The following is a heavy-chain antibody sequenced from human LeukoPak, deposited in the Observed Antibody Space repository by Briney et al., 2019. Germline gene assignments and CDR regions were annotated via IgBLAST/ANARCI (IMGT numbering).Heavy chain of an antibody. J-gene: IGHJ4*02. V-gene: IGHV1-2*02. CDR3: ATDRRVDYGDYYFDY. Sequence: APVKVSCKASGYIFTGYYMHWVRQAPGQGLEWMGWINPNSGGTNSAQKFQGRVTMTRDTSISTAYMELSSLRSEDTAVYYCATDRRVDYGDYYFDYWGQGTLVTVSS. CDR1: GYIFTGYY. CDR2: INPNSGGT. D-gene: IGHD4-17*01.